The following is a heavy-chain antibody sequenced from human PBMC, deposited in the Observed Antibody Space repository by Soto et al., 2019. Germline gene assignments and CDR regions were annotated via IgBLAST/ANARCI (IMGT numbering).Heavy chain of an antibody. J-gene: IGHJ6*02. Sequence: EVQLLESGGGLVQPGGSLRLSCAASGFTFSSYAMSWVRQAPGKGLEWVSAISGSGGSTYYADSVKGRFTISRDNSKNTPYLQRNSLRAEVTAVYYCARDRAAAGTENGMDVWGQGTTVTVSS. D-gene: IGHD6-13*01. CDR1: GFTFSSYA. CDR2: ISGSGGST. CDR3: ARDRAAAGTENGMDV. V-gene: IGHV3-23*01.